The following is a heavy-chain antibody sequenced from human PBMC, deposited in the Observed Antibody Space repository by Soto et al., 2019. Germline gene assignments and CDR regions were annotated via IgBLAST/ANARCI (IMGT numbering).Heavy chain of an antibody. Sequence: SETLSLTCAVYGGSFSGYYWSWIRQPPGKGLEWIGEINHSGSTNYNPSLKSRVTISVDTSKNQFSLKLSSVTAADTAVYYCARGRPELRRAYYYMDVWGKGTTVTISS. D-gene: IGHD1-7*01. V-gene: IGHV4-34*01. J-gene: IGHJ6*03. CDR1: GGSFSGYY. CDR3: ARGRPELRRAYYYMDV. CDR2: INHSGST.